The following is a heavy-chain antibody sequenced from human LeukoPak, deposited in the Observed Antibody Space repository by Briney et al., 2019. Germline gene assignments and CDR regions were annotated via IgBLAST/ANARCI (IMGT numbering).Heavy chain of an antibody. Sequence: SETLSLTCTVSGYSISSGYYWGWIRQPPGKGLEWIGSIYHSGSTYYNPSLKSRVTISVDTSKNQFSLKLSSVTAADTAVYYCARGLVVVTEFYYFDYWGQGTLVTVSS. CDR3: ARGLVVVTEFYYFDY. CDR1: GYSISSGYY. D-gene: IGHD2-21*02. J-gene: IGHJ4*02. CDR2: IYHSGST. V-gene: IGHV4-38-2*02.